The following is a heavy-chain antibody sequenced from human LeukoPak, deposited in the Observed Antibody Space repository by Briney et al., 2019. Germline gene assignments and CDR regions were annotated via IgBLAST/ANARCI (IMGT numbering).Heavy chain of an antibody. D-gene: IGHD3-10*01. Sequence: PGGSLRLSCAASGFTFNSYAMHWVRQAPGKGLEWVTIISHDGSNKYYADSVKGRFTISRDNSKNTLYLQMNSLRAEDTAVYYCARDHYYGSGSHRFYFDYWGQGTLVTVSS. J-gene: IGHJ4*02. CDR3: ARDHYYGSGSHRFYFDY. CDR1: GFTFNSYA. V-gene: IGHV3-30*04. CDR2: ISHDGSNK.